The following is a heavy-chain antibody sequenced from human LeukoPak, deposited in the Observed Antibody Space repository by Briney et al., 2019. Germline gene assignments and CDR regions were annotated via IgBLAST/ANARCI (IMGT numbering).Heavy chain of an antibody. CDR1: GYTFTSNY. Sequence: AASVKVSCKASGYTFTSNYIHWVRQAPGQGLEWMGMIYPRDGSTSYAQKFQGRVTVTRDTSTSTVHMELSGLRSEDTDVYYCARDQEGFDYWGQGTLVTVSS. CDR2: IYPRDGST. CDR3: ARDQEGFDY. V-gene: IGHV1-46*01. J-gene: IGHJ4*02.